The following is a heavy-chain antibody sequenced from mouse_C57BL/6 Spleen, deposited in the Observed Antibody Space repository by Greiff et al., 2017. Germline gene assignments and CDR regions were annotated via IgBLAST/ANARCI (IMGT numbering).Heavy chain of an antibody. CDR3: ASGLRRGFAY. V-gene: IGHV1-69*01. CDR1: GYTFTSYW. J-gene: IGHJ3*01. D-gene: IGHD2-2*01. CDR2: IDPSGSYT. Sequence: QVQLQQPGAELVMPGDSVKLSCKASGYTFTSYWMHWVKQRPGQGLEWLGEIDPSGSYTNYNQKFKGKSTLTVDKSSSTAYMQLSRRTSEDSAVYYCASGLRRGFAYWGQGTLVTVSA.